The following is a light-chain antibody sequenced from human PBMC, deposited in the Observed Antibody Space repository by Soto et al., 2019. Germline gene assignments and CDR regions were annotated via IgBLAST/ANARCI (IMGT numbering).Light chain of an antibody. Sequence: DIVMTQSPLSLPVTPGEPASISCRSSQSLLHSNGYNYLDWYLQKPGQSPQLLIYLGSNRASGVPDRFSGSGSGTDFTLKTSRVEAEDVGVYYCMQALQTPINFGPGTKVDIK. CDR1: QSLLHSNGYNY. V-gene: IGKV2-28*01. J-gene: IGKJ3*01. CDR3: MQALQTPIN. CDR2: LGS.